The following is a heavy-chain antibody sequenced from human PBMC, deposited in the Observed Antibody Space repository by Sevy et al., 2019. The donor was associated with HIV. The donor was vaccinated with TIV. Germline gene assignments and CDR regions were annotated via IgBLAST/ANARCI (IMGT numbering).Heavy chain of an antibody. Sequence: ASVKVSCKASGYTFTSYDINWVRQATGQGLEWMGWMNPNSGNTGYAQKFQGRVTMTRKTSISTAYMELSSLRSEDTAVYYCARGRLTGIGFDYWGQRTLVTVSS. V-gene: IGHV1-8*01. D-gene: IGHD7-27*01. CDR2: MNPNSGNT. CDR1: GYTFTSYD. J-gene: IGHJ4*02. CDR3: ARGRLTGIGFDY.